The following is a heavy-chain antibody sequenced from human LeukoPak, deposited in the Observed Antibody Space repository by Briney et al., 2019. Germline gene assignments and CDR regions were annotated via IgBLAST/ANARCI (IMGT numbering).Heavy chain of an antibody. V-gene: IGHV4-59*12. Sequence: TSETLSLTCTVSGGSISSYYWSWIRQPPGKGLEWIGYIYYSGSTNYNPSLKSRVTISVDTSKNQFSLKLSSVTAADTAVYYCARQDINWYFDLWGRGTLVTVSS. CDR2: IYYSGST. J-gene: IGHJ2*01. D-gene: IGHD2-15*01. CDR1: GGSISSYY. CDR3: ARQDINWYFDL.